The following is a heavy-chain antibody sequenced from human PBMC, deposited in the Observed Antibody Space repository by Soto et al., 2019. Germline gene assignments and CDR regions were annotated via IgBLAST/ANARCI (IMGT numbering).Heavy chain of an antibody. D-gene: IGHD3-16*01. CDR1: GGIFSNYG. CDR2: IIPLFGKP. CDR3: ALFESDDDVWGSFRS. Sequence: SVKVSCKASGGIFSNYGFSWVRQAPGQGLEWMGGIIPLFGKPSYAQKFQGRLIISADASTNRAYLDLYSLTTEGAGIYYCALFESDDDVWGSFRSWGQGTPVTVSS. V-gene: IGHV1-69*13. J-gene: IGHJ5*02.